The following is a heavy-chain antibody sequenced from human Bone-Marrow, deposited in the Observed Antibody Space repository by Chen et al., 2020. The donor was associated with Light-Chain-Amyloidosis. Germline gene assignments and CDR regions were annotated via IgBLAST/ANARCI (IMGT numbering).Heavy chain of an antibody. CDR3: ARDRPKLGVWYFDL. D-gene: IGHD7-27*01. CDR1: GFLFKTYA. V-gene: IGHV3-33*01. J-gene: IGHJ2*01. Sequence: QVQVVDSGGGAVQPGQSLRLSGAEPGFLFKTYAMQWVRQAPGKGLEWVATVWYDGSKKQDGDSVKGRFTISRDNSKNTIYLQMNNLTVEDTAVYFCARDRPKLGVWYFDLWGRGTLLTVSS. CDR2: VWYDGSKK.